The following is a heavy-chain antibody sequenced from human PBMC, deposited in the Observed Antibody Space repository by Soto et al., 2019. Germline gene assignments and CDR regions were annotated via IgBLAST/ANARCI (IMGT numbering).Heavy chain of an antibody. CDR2: INAGNGNT. Sequence: ASVKVSCKASGYTFTSYAVHWVRQAPGQRLEWMGWINAGNGNTKYSQKSQGRVTISRDTSASTAYMELNSLRSEDTAVYYCARDPDQAAAGTHFDYWGQGTLVTVSS. J-gene: IGHJ4*02. CDR1: GYTFTSYA. CDR3: ARDPDQAAAGTHFDY. V-gene: IGHV1-3*01. D-gene: IGHD6-13*01.